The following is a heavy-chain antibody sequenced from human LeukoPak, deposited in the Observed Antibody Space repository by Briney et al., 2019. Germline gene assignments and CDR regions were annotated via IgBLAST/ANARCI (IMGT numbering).Heavy chain of an antibody. J-gene: IGHJ3*02. D-gene: IGHD3-3*01. V-gene: IGHV3-23*01. CDR2: IGGGASDT. Sequence: GGSLRLSCAVSGFSFFYTGMGWVRQAPGKGLEWVAAIGGGASDTKHADSVKGRFTISRDISKNTLYLQMNSLRAEDTAVYFCAKDVFRWAFDIWGQGTMVTVSS. CDR3: AKDVFRWAFDI. CDR1: GFSFFYTG.